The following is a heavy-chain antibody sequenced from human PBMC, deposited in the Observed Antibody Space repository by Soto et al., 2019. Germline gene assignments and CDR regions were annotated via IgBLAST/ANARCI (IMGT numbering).Heavy chain of an antibody. Sequence: QVELVQSGAEVQKPGSSVKVSCQASEDTFRNYAISWVRQAPGQGLEWMGGIIPIFGTANYAQKFQGRVTITADPSANTVYLELRSLRSEDTAVYYCASTKYDSSASSYWYLGLWGRGTLVTFSS. CDR1: EDTFRNYA. CDR3: ASTKYDSSASSYWYLGL. D-gene: IGHD3-22*01. CDR2: IIPIFGTA. V-gene: IGHV1-69*01. J-gene: IGHJ2*01.